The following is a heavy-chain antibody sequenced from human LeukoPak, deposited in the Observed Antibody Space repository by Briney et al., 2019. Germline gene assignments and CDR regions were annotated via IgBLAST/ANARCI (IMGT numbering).Heavy chain of an antibody. J-gene: IGHJ5*02. Sequence: ASVKVSCKASGYTFTNYGISWVRQAPGQGLEWMGWIGAYSGHTTYAQNIQGRLTMTTDTSTSTAYMDLRSLRSDDTAVYYCVRDFSCGGGTCSDCFDPWGQGILVTVST. V-gene: IGHV1-18*01. CDR3: VRDFSCGGGTCSDCFDP. CDR2: IGAYSGHT. CDR1: GYTFTNYG. D-gene: IGHD2-15*01.